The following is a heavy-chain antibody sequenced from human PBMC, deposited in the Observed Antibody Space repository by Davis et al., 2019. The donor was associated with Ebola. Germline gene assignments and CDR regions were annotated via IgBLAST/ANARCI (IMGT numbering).Heavy chain of an antibody. J-gene: IGHJ6*02. D-gene: IGHD2-15*01. V-gene: IGHV3-30*04. CDR3: ARDLGYCSGGSCYCYGMDV. CDR2: ISYDGSNK. Sequence: PGGSLRLSCAASGFTFSSYAMHWVRQAPGKGLEWVAVISYDGSNKYYADSVKGRFTISRDNSKNTLYLQMNSLRAEDTAVYYCARDLGYCSGGSCYCYGMDVWGQGTTVTVSS. CDR1: GFTFSSYA.